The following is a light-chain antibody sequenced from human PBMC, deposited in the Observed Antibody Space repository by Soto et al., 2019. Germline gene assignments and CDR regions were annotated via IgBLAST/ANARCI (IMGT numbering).Light chain of an antibody. V-gene: IGKV3-20*01. Sequence: EIVLTQSPGTLSLSPGERATLSCRASQSVGNKYLAWYQQKPGQAPRLLIYGASTRASGIPDRFSGSGSGTDFTLTISTLEPEDFAVYYCQQYASAGYTFGQGTKLEIK. CDR1: QSVGNKY. CDR3: QQYASAGYT. CDR2: GAS. J-gene: IGKJ2*01.